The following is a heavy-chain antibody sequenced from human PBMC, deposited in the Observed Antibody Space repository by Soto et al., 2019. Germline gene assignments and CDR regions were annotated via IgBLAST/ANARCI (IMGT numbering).Heavy chain of an antibody. Sequence: QVHLVQSGAEVKKPGSSVKVSCRTSGGTFGALLFSWVRQAPGQGLGWVGGTIPLFGQPNYAREFQGRVSISADESFKTVYMEVRSLRSEDTAVYYCASEPVAEMATGGYFDNWGQGTLVTVSS. V-gene: IGHV1-69*01. CDR2: TIPLFGQP. CDR1: GGTFGALL. J-gene: IGHJ4*02. D-gene: IGHD5-12*01. CDR3: ASEPVAEMATGGYFDN.